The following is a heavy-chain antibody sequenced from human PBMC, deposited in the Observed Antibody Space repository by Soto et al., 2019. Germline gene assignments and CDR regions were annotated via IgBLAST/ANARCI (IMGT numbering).Heavy chain of an antibody. Sequence: QVQLQQWGAGLLKPSETLSLTCAVYGGFVSSGSYYWSWIRQPPGKGLEWIGGMSHSGGTHFNPSLRSRVTISVDTANNQFSLKKSSVTAADTALYYCARVERGTATTVVDAFDIWGPGTMVTVSS. CDR2: MSHSGGT. J-gene: IGHJ3*02. CDR3: ARVERGTATTVVDAFDI. D-gene: IGHD1-1*01. V-gene: IGHV4-34*01. CDR1: GGFVSSGSYY.